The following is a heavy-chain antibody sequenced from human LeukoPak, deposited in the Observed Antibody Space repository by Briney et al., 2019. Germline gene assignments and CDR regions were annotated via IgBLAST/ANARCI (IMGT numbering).Heavy chain of an antibody. V-gene: IGHV3-48*01. J-gene: IGHJ4*02. CDR2: ISSSSSTI. CDR1: GFTFSSYS. Sequence: PGGSPRLSCAASGFTFSSYSMNWVRQAPGKGLEWVSYISSSSSTIYYADSVKGRFTISRDNAKNSLYLQMNSLRAEDTAVYYCARFKTYYDFWSGYYYFDYWGQGTLVTVAS. D-gene: IGHD3-3*01. CDR3: ARFKTYYDFWSGYYYFDY.